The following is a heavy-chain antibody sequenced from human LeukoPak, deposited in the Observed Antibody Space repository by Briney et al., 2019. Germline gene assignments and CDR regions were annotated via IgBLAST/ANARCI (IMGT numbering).Heavy chain of an antibody. Sequence: PSETLSLTCAVYGGSFSGYYWSWIRQPPGKGLEWIGEINHSGSTNYNPSLKGRVTISVDTSKNQFSLKVSSVTAADTAVYYCARVFDSGSQAYFYYMDVWGKGTTVIISS. CDR2: INHSGST. J-gene: IGHJ6*03. CDR3: ARVFDSGSQAYFYYMDV. V-gene: IGHV4-34*01. CDR1: GGSFSGYY. D-gene: IGHD3-10*01.